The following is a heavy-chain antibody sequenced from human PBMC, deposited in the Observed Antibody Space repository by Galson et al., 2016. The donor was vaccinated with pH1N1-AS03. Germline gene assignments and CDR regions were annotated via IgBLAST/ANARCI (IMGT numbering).Heavy chain of an antibody. Sequence: SVKVSCKAPGGTFATYAISWVRQARGQGLEWMGGIIPLSETITYAQKFQGRLTITADDPTGTASMELTSLTSDDTAVYYCARYRDRDSSRDFYESAYWGQGTLVSVSS. D-gene: IGHD2/OR15-2a*01. CDR1: GGTFATYA. CDR2: IIPLSETI. CDR3: ARYRDRDSSRDFYESAY. J-gene: IGHJ4*02. V-gene: IGHV1-69*13.